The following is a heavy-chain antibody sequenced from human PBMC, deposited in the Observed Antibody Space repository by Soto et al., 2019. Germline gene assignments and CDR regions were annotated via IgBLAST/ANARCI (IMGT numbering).Heavy chain of an antibody. Sequence: YTFTSYGISWVRQAPGQGLEWMGWISAYNGNTNYAQKLQGRVTMTTDTSTSTAYMELRSLRSDDTAVYYCARALSPGIAVAGTGDDWGQGTLVTVSS. V-gene: IGHV1-18*01. J-gene: IGHJ4*02. CDR2: ISAYNGNT. CDR3: ARALSPGIAVAGTGDD. D-gene: IGHD6-19*01. CDR1: YTFTSYG.